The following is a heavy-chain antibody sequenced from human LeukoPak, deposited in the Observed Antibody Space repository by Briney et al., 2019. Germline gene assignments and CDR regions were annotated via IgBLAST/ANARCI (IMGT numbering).Heavy chain of an antibody. J-gene: IGHJ4*02. V-gene: IGHV4-39*07. CDR1: GGSISSSSYY. CDR2: IYYSGST. Sequence: PSETLSLTCTVSGGSISSSSYYWGWIRQPPGKGLEWIGSIYYSGSTYYNPSLKSRVTISVDTSKNQFSLKLSSVTAADTAVYYCARDPYGSGNADYWGQGTLVTVSS. D-gene: IGHD3-10*01. CDR3: ARDPYGSGNADY.